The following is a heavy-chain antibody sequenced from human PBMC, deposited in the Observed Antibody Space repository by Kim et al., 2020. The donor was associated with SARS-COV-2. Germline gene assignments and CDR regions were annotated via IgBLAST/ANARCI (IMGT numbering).Heavy chain of an antibody. CDR3: AGGYCTTVSCYLDY. V-gene: IGHV1-18*04. CDR1: GYALSSYD. Sequence: ASVKVSCKASGYALSSYDIRWVRQAPGQGLEWMGWISNYNGKTNYAEKFQGRVTMTTDTSTNTDYMELRGLRSDDTAVYYCAGGYCTTVSCYLDYWGRGTRVTVSS. D-gene: IGHD2-8*01. J-gene: IGHJ4*03. CDR2: ISNYNGKT.